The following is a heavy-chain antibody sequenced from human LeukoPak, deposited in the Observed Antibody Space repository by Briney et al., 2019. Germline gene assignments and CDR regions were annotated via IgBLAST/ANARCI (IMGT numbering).Heavy chain of an antibody. CDR1: GFTFSSYS. CDR3: ARDFFGYDILTGYYRDEYYFDY. Sequence: GGSLRLSCAASGFTFSSYSMNWVRQAPGKGLEWVSYISSSSSTIYYADSVKGRFTISRDNAKNPLYLQMNSLRAEDTAVYYCARDFFGYDILTGYYRDEYYFDYWGQGTLVTVSS. CDR2: ISSSSSTI. J-gene: IGHJ4*02. V-gene: IGHV3-48*04. D-gene: IGHD3-9*01.